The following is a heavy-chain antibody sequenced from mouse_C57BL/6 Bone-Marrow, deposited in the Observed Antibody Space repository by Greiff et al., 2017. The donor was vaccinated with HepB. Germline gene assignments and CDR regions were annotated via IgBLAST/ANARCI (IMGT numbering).Heavy chain of an antibody. J-gene: IGHJ4*01. Sequence: EVKLVESGGGLVKPGGSLKLSCAASGFTFSDYGMHWVRQAPEKGLVWVAYISSGSSSIYYADTVKGRFTISRDNAKNNLFLQLTSLRSEDMAMYYCASEGYYGSSPYAMDYWGQGTSVTVSS. CDR1: GFTFSDYG. CDR2: ISSGSSSI. V-gene: IGHV5-17*01. D-gene: IGHD1-1*01. CDR3: ASEGYYGSSPYAMDY.